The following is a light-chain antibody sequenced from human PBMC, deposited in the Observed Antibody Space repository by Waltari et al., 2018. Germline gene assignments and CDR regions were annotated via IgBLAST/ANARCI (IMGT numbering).Light chain of an antibody. J-gene: IGKJ1*01. V-gene: IGKV3-15*01. CDR1: QSVSSN. Sequence: EIVMTQSPATLSVSPGERATLSCRASQSVSSNLAWYQQKPGQAPRLLIYGASTRATGIPARFSGSGSGTEFTLTIYSLEPEDFALYFCQQRSNWPVTFGQGTRVEAK. CDR2: GAS. CDR3: QQRSNWPVT.